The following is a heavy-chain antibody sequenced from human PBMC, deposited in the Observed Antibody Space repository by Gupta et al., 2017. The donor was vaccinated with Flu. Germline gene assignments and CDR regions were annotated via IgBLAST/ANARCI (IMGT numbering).Heavy chain of an antibody. V-gene: IGHV3-33*01. CDR1: GFTFSNSG. J-gene: IGHJ3*02. CDR3: ADIEVAANDASDI. Sequence: QVQLVESGGGVVQPGRSLRLSCEASGFTFSNSGMHWVRQAPGKGLEWGAVIWYDGSNNYYADSVKGRFTTSRDNSTNTLYLQRKSLTAEATAGEYCADIEVAANDASDIWGQGTRVTGSS. CDR2: IWYDGSNN. D-gene: IGHD6-19*01.